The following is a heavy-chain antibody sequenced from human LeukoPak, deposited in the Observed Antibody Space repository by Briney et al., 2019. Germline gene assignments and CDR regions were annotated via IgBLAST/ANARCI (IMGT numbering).Heavy chain of an antibody. Sequence: GGSLRLSCAASGFTLSRYEMIWVRQAPGKGLEWISYLSNNDNSIRYAEPVKARLTISRDNAENSLYLQMNSLRVEDTAVYFCARQNYYDSTAYYYFDSWGQGTLVAVSS. D-gene: IGHD3-22*01. CDR3: ARQNYYDSTAYYYFDS. J-gene: IGHJ4*02. CDR2: LSNNDNSI. CDR1: GFTLSRYE. V-gene: IGHV3-48*03.